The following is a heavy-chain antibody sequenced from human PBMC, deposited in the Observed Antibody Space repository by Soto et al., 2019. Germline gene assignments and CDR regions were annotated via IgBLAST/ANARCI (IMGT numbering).Heavy chain of an antibody. CDR2: ISSSSSTI. CDR3: APHSGYYDY. D-gene: IGHD3-22*01. Sequence: PGGSLRLSCAASGFTFSSYSMSWVRQAPGKGLEWVSYISSSSSTIYYADSVKGRFTISRDNAKNSLYLQMNSLRAEDTAVYYCAPHSGYYDYWGRGTLVTVSS. J-gene: IGHJ4*02. V-gene: IGHV3-48*01. CDR1: GFTFSSYS.